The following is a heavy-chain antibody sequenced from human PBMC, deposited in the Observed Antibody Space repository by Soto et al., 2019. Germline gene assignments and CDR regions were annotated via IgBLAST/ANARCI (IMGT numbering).Heavy chain of an antibody. CDR3: ARDSITRVSSDVPGMDV. D-gene: IGHD3-16*01. CDR2: IGEGGFST. V-gene: IGHV3-23*01. Sequence: HPGGSLRLSCAASGFNFSSYDVNWVRQAPGKGLEWVSVIGEGGFSTQYAASVKGRFTISRDNSKNMLYLQMNSLRSDDTAVYYCARDSITRVSSDVPGMDVWGQGTTVTAP. J-gene: IGHJ6*02. CDR1: GFNFSSYD.